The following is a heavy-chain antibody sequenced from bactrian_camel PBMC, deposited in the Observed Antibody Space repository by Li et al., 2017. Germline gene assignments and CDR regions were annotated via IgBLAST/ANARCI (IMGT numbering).Heavy chain of an antibody. D-gene: IGHD1*01. V-gene: IGHV3S53*01. CDR1: ANVYY. CDR2: IANDGTT. J-gene: IGHJ4*01. Sequence: HVQLVESGGGSVAAGESLRLSCVASANVYYMGWFRQVPGKGREGVATIANDGTTDYADSVMGRFRISKDNAKNTLYLQMDSLKPEDTAAYFCVADFLIPGTYACGFANDFEYWGQGTQVTVS. CDR3: VADFLIPGTYACGFANDFEY.